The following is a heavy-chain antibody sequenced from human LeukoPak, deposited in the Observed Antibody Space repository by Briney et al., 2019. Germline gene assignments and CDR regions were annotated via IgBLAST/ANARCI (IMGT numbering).Heavy chain of an antibody. CDR2: INTNTGNP. CDR3: ARDPLPYGDYDPYFDY. CDR1: GYTFTSYA. Sequence: ASVKVSCNASGYTFTSYAMNWVRQAPGQGLEWMGWINTNTGNPTYAQGFTGRFVFSLDTSVSTAYLQISSLKAEDTAVYYSARDPLPYGDYDPYFDYWGQGTLVTVSS. V-gene: IGHV7-4-1*02. D-gene: IGHD4-17*01. J-gene: IGHJ4*02.